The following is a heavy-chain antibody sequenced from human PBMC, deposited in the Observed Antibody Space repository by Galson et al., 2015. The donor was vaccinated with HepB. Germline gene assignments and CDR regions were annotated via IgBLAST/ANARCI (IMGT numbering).Heavy chain of an antibody. CDR2: IIPILGIA. J-gene: IGHJ5*02. CDR3: ARVRQQQLVLGWFDP. V-gene: IGHV1-69*10. D-gene: IGHD6-13*01. Sequence: SVKVSCKASGGTFSSYAISWVRQAPGQGLEWMGGIIPILGIANYAQKFQGRVTITADKSTSTAYMELSSLRSEDTAVYYCARVRQQQLVLGWFDPRGQGTLVTVSS. CDR1: GGTFSSYA.